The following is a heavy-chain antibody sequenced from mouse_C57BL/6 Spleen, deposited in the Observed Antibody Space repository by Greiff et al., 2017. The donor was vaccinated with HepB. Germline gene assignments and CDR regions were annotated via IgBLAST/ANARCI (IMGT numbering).Heavy chain of an antibody. CDR1: GFNIKDYY. J-gene: IGHJ4*01. D-gene: IGHD1-1*01. CDR3: ARRGLRRAIDY. CDR2: IDPEDGDT. V-gene: IGHV14-2*01. Sequence: VQLQQSGAELVKPGASVKLSCTASGFNIKDYYMHWVKQRPEQGLEWIGRIDPEDGDTKYAPKFQGKATLTADTSSNTAYLQLSSLTSVDTAIYYCARRGLRRAIDYWGQGTTVTVSS.